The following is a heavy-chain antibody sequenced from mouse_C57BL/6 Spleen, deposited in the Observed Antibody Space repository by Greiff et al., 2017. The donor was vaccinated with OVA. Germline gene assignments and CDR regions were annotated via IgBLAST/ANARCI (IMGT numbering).Heavy chain of an antibody. CDR1: GFNIKDYY. J-gene: IGHJ4*01. D-gene: IGHD1-1*01. CDR2: IDPEDGET. V-gene: IGHV14-2*01. Sequence: VQLKQSGAELVKPGASVKLSCTASGFNIKDYYMHWVKQRTEQGLEWIGRIDPEDGETKDGPKLQGKATITAETSSNTAYLQLSSLTSEDTAVYYCARGLYYYGSSYVDAMDYWGQGTSVTVSS. CDR3: ARGLYYYGSSYVDAMDY.